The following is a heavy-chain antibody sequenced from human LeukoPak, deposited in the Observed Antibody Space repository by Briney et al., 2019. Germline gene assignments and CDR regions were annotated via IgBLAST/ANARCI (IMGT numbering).Heavy chain of an antibody. D-gene: IGHD6-6*01. CDR3: ARDARGLAARPFYFDY. CDR2: TSSSSSYI. J-gene: IGHJ4*02. Sequence: GGSLRLSCAASGFTFSSYSMNWVRQAPGKGLEWVSSTSSSSSYIYYADSVKGRFTISRDNAKNSLYLQMNSLRAEDTAVYYCARDARGLAARPFYFDYWGQGTLVTVSS. CDR1: GFTFSSYS. V-gene: IGHV3-21*01.